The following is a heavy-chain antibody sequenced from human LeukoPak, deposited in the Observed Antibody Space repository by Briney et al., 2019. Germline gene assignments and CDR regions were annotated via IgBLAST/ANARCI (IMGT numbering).Heavy chain of an antibody. Sequence: SETLSLTCTVSGASISSHYWSWIRQPPGKGLEWIGYIYYSGTTNYNPSLKSRVTISLDTSQKQFSLRLSSVTAADTAVYYCARGLGGSSGCFGYWGQGTLVTVSS. CDR1: GASISSHY. J-gene: IGHJ4*02. V-gene: IGHV4-59*11. CDR2: IYYSGTT. CDR3: ARGLGGSSGCFGY. D-gene: IGHD6-19*01.